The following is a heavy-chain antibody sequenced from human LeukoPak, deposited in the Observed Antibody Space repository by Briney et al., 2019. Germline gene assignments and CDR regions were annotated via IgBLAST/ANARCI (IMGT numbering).Heavy chain of an antibody. CDR2: IYYSGST. CDR3: ARLSYDSSGWDFDY. CDR1: GGSISSGDYY. Sequence: PSETLSLTCTVSGGSISSGDYYWSWIRQPPGKGLEWVGYIYYSGSTYYNPSLKSRVTISVDTSKNQFSLKLSSVTAADTAVYYCARLSYDSSGWDFDYWGQGTLVTVSS. J-gene: IGHJ4*02. D-gene: IGHD3-22*01. V-gene: IGHV4-30-4*01.